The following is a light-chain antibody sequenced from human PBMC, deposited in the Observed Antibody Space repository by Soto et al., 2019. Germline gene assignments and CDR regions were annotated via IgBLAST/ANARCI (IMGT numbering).Light chain of an antibody. CDR1: QGIGNH. V-gene: IGKV1-27*01. CDR3: QKYNSDPGA. J-gene: IGKJ3*01. Sequence: IQMTQSPSSLSASIGDRVTITCRASQGIGNHLAWHQQKPGKPPKVLIYAASTLQSGVPSRFSGSGSGTDFTLTISSLQPEDVATYYCQKYNSDPGAFGPGTKVDIK. CDR2: AAS.